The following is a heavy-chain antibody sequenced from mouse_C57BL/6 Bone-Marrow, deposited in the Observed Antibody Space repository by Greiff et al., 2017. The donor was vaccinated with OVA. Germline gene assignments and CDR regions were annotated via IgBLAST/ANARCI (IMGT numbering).Heavy chain of an antibody. D-gene: IGHD1-1*01. CDR2: IYPGDGDT. CDR3: ALIYYYGGSYWYFDV. CDR1: GYAFSSSW. J-gene: IGHJ1*03. Sequence: QVQLQQSGPELVKPGASVKISCKASGYAFSSSWMNWVKQRPGKGLEWIGRIYPGDGDTNYNGKFKGKATLTADKSSSTAYMQLSSLTSEDSAVYFSALIYYYGGSYWYFDVWGTGTTVTVSS. V-gene: IGHV1-82*01.